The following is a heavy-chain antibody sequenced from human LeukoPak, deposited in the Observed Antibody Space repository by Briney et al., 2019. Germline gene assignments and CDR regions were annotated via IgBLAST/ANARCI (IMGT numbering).Heavy chain of an antibody. Sequence: PGGSLRLSCAASGFTFSSYGMSWVRQAPGKGLEWVSAISGSGGSTYYADSVKGRFTISRDNAKNSLYLQMNSLRAEDTAVYFCASQVGDALDIWGQGTMVTVSS. V-gene: IGHV3-23*01. J-gene: IGHJ3*02. CDR3: ASQVGDALDI. CDR1: GFTFSSYG. CDR2: ISGSGGST.